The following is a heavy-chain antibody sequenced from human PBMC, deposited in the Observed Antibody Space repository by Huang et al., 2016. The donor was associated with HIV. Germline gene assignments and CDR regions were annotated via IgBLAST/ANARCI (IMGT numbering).Heavy chain of an antibody. CDR3: AKDGADEEWDIDY. CDR1: GFGFSTYG. Sequence: VQLVESGGGVVQPGRSLRLACAASGFGFSTYGLHWVRQAPGKGLGWVAVISYDGSNKYDAHSVKGRFTISIDTSENKVYLQMNSLRHEDTAVYYCAKDGADEEWDIDYWGQGTLVTVSS. J-gene: IGHJ4*02. V-gene: IGHV3-30*18. D-gene: IGHD1-26*01. CDR2: ISYDGSNK.